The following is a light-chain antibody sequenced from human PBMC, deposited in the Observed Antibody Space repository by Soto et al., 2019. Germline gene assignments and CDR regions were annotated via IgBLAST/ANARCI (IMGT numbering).Light chain of an antibody. J-gene: IGLJ2*01. Sequence: QSVLTQPPSASGSPGQSVTIPCTGTSSDVGDYNYVSWYQQHPGKVPKLIIYEVTKRPSGVPDRFSGSKSGNTASLTVSGLQAEDEADYYCSSFVGSPVVFGGGTKLTVL. CDR1: SSDVGDYNY. CDR2: EVT. V-gene: IGLV2-8*01. CDR3: SSFVGSPVV.